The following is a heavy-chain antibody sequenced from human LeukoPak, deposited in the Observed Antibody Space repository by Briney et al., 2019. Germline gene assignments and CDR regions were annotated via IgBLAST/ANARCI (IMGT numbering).Heavy chain of an antibody. CDR2: ISSSSSYI. Sequence: GGSLRLSCAASGFTFSSYSMNWVRQAPGKGLEWVSSISSSSSYIYYADSVKGRFTISRDNAKNSLYLQMNSLRAEDTAVYYCARAFTYYYDSSGYGAFDIWGQGTMVTVSS. V-gene: IGHV3-21*01. CDR1: GFTFSSYS. CDR3: ARAFTYYYDSSGYGAFDI. D-gene: IGHD3-22*01. J-gene: IGHJ3*02.